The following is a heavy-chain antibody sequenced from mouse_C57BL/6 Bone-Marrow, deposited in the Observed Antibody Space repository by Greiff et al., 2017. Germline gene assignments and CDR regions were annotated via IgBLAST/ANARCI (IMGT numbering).Heavy chain of an antibody. CDR2: IHPNSGST. Sequence: QVQLQQPGAELVKPGASVKLSCKASGYTFTSYWMHWVKQRPGQGLAWIGMIHPNSGSTNYNVKFKSQATLTVDHSSSTPYLQLSSLTSEDAAVYYCAHDGYYVYWGQGTLVSVSA. J-gene: IGHJ3*01. CDR3: AHDGYYVY. V-gene: IGHV1-64*01. D-gene: IGHD2-3*01. CDR1: GYTFTSYW.